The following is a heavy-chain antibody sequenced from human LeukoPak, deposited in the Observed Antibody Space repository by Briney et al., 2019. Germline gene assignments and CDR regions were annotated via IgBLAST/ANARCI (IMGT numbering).Heavy chain of an antibody. D-gene: IGHD2-2*01. CDR3: AREVDAAAAYNWFDP. CDR2: IYYSGST. CDR1: GGSISSSGYY. V-gene: IGHV4-39*07. Sequence: PSETLSLTCTVSGGSISSSGYYWGWIRQPPGKGLEWIGSIYYSGSTYYKPSLKSRVTISVDTSKNQFSLKLSSVTAADTAVYYCAREVDAAAAYNWFDPWGQGTLVTVSS. J-gene: IGHJ5*02.